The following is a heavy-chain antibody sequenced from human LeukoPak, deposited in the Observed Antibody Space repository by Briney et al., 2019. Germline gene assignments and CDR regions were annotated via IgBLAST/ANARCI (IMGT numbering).Heavy chain of an antibody. CDR1: GYTLTELS. J-gene: IGHJ1*01. V-gene: IGHV1-24*01. Sequence: ASVKVSCKVSGYTLTELSMHWVRQAPGKGLEWMGGFDPEDAERIYAQRLQGRVTMTEDPSTDTAYMELSSLRSEDTAVYYCATDKRQYNILTAYFKAEYFQYWGQGTLVTVSA. CDR3: ATDKRQYNILTAYFKAEYFQY. D-gene: IGHD3-9*01. CDR2: FDPEDAER.